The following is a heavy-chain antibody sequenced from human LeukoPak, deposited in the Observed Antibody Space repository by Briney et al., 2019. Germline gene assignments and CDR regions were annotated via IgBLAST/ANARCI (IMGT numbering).Heavy chain of an antibody. D-gene: IGHD3-22*01. V-gene: IGHV4-38-2*01. Sequence: SETLSLTCAVSGYSISSGYYWGWIRQSPGKGLEWIGSIYHSGSTYYHPSLKSRVTISVDTSKNQFSLKLSSVTAADTAVYYCARLKDVVVIDYWGQGTLVTVSS. J-gene: IGHJ4*02. CDR2: IYHSGST. CDR3: ARLKDVVVIDY. CDR1: GYSISSGYY.